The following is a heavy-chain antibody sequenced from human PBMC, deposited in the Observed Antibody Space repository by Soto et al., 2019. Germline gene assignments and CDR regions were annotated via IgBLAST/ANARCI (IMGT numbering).Heavy chain of an antibody. Sequence: GGSLRLSCAASGLTFANYWTHWVRQAPGKGLALVSRINPDGSRTSYADSVTGRFTISRDNAKNTLYLQMNSLRVEDTAVYYCARETYRSFYFDYWGQGTLVTVSS. J-gene: IGHJ4*02. CDR2: INPDGSRT. V-gene: IGHV3-74*01. CDR3: ARETYRSFYFDY. D-gene: IGHD3-10*01. CDR1: GLTFANYW.